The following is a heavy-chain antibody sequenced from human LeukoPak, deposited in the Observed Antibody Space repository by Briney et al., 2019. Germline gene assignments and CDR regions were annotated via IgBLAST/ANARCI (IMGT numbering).Heavy chain of an antibody. CDR2: IYHSGST. CDR3: ARYYDSSGYYPSHFDY. J-gene: IGHJ4*02. Sequence: SETLSLTCTVSGGSISSYYWSWIRQPPGKGLEWIGYIYHSGSTNYNPSLKSRVTISVDTSKNQFSLKLSSVTAADTAVYYCARYYDSSGYYPSHFDYWGQGTLVTVSS. D-gene: IGHD3-22*01. CDR1: GGSISSYY. V-gene: IGHV4-59*08.